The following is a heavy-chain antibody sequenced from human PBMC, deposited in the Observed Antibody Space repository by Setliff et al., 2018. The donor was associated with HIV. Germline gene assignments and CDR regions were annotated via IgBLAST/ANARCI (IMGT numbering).Heavy chain of an antibody. CDR3: ARDSSGSIDAFDI. J-gene: IGHJ3*02. V-gene: IGHV4-38-2*02. CDR2: IYYSGST. CDR1: GYSISSGYY. Sequence: PSETLSLTCTVSGYSISSGYYWGWIRQPPGKGLEWIGSIYYSGSTYYNPSLKSRVTISVDTSKNQFSLKLSSVTAADTAVYYCARDSSGSIDAFDIWGQGTMVTVSS. D-gene: IGHD3-22*01.